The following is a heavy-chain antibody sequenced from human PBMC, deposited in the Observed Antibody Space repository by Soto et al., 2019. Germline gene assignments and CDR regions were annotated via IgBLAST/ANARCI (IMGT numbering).Heavy chain of an antibody. Sequence: GGSLRLSCAASGFTFSSYAMSWVRQAPGKGLEWVSAISGSGDRTYYADSVKGRFTISRDNSKNTLYLQMNSLRAEDTAVYYCAVNSGGYQLLRREGTFDYWGQGTLVTVSS. D-gene: IGHD2-2*01. J-gene: IGHJ4*02. V-gene: IGHV3-23*01. CDR2: ISGSGDRT. CDR3: AVNSGGYQLLRREGTFDY. CDR1: GFTFSSYA.